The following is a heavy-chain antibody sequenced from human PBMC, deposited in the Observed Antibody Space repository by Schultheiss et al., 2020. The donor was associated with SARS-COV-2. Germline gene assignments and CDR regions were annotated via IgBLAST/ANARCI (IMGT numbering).Heavy chain of an antibody. CDR2: ISGSGGST. J-gene: IGHJ1*01. V-gene: IGHV3-23*01. D-gene: IGHD3-22*01. CDR1: GFAFSSYA. Sequence: GGSLRLSCAASGFAFSSYALHWVRRAPGKGLEWVSAISGSGGSTYYADSVKGRFTISRDNSKNTLYLQMNSLRAEDTAVYYCARYEDYYDSSGYLGYRYFQHWGQGTLVTVSS. CDR3: ARYEDYYDSSGYLGYRYFQH.